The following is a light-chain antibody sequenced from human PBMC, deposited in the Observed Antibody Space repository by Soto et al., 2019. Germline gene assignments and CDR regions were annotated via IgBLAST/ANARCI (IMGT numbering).Light chain of an antibody. CDR3: QQYNDWPRT. V-gene: IGKV3-15*01. CDR1: QSVGTN. J-gene: IGKJ1*01. Sequence: EIVLTQSPVPLSVSPGERATLSFRASQSVGTNLAWYQQKPGQAPRLLIYGASGRATDISARFTGSGSATEFTLTISRPQSGDSAVYYCQQYNDWPRTFGQGTKVDIK. CDR2: GAS.